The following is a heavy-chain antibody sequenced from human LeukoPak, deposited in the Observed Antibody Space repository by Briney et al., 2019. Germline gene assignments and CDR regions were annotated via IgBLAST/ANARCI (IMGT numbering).Heavy chain of an antibody. CDR3: ARQDGSGIYYFDY. CDR1: GYSFNFYW. V-gene: IGHV5-51*01. J-gene: IGHJ4*02. CDR2: IYPGDSDT. Sequence: GESLKISRKGSGYSFNFYWIAWVRQMPGKGLGWMGIIYPGDSDTRYSPSFQGQVTISADKSISTSYLQWNSLKASDTAIYYCARQDGSGIYYFDYWGQGTLVTVSS. D-gene: IGHD3-10*01.